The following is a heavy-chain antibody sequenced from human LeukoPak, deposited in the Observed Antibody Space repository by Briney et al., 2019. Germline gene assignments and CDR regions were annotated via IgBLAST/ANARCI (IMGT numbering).Heavy chain of an antibody. CDR2: INHSGST. Sequence: SETLSLICAVYGGSFSGYYWSWIRQPPGKGLEWIGEINHSGSTNYNPSLKSRVTISVDTSKNQFSLKLSSVTAADTAVYFCATYLSSRYLGDWGEGTLVTVAS. CDR3: ATYLSSRYLGD. J-gene: IGHJ4*02. D-gene: IGHD3-9*01. CDR1: GGSFSGYY. V-gene: IGHV4-34*01.